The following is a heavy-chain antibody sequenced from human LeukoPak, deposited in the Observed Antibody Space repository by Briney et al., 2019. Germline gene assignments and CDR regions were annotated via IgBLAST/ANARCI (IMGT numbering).Heavy chain of an antibody. Sequence: ASVKVSCKASGHTFTGYYVYWARQAPGQGLEWMGWMNPNVGGANFPQKFQGRVTVTSDPAISAVYMELRRLRSDDTAVYYCARGVFGESLESWGQGTLVTVSS. D-gene: IGHD3-10*02. CDR3: ARGVFGESLES. J-gene: IGHJ4*02. CDR2: MNPNVGGA. V-gene: IGHV1-2*02. CDR1: GHTFTGYY.